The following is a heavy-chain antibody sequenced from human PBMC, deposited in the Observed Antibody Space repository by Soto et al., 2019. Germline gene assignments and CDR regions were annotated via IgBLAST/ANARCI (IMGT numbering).Heavy chain of an antibody. Sequence: PSQTLSLTCDISGDSVSSNSAAWNWIRQTPSRGLEWLGRTYYRSKWYINYAVSVKSRITVNPDTSKNQFSLQLNSVTPEDTAVNYCARGSWDGVTGHYCMDVWGKGTTVTVSS. J-gene: IGHJ6*03. CDR1: GDSVSSNSAA. V-gene: IGHV6-1*01. CDR3: ARGSWDGVTGHYCMDV. D-gene: IGHD1-26*01. CDR2: TYYRSKWYI.